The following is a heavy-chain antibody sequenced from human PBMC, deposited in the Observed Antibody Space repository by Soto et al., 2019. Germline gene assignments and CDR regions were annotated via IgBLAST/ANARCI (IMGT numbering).Heavy chain of an antibody. CDR3: ARHVPAAGSYSGMDV. CDR1: GGTFSSYA. Sequence: QVQLVQSGAEVKKPGSSVKVSCKASGGTFSSYAISWVRQAPGQGLEWMGGIIPIFGTANYAQKFQGRVTITAAESTSTASMELSSRRSEDTAVYYCARHVPAAGSYSGMDVWGQGTTVTVSS. V-gene: IGHV1-69*12. J-gene: IGHJ6*02. D-gene: IGHD2-2*01. CDR2: IIPIFGTA.